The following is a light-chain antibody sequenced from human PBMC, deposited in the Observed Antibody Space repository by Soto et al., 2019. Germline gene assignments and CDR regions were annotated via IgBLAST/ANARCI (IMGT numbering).Light chain of an antibody. CDR3: QQRSNWPPIT. CDR1: QSVSSY. J-gene: IGKJ5*01. CDR2: DAS. Sequence: EIVLTQSPATLSLSPGESATLSCRASQSVSSYLAWYQQKPGQAPRLLIYDASNRATGIPARFSGSGSGTEFTLTISSLEPEDAAVYSCQQRSNWPPITFGQGTRLEIK. V-gene: IGKV3-11*01.